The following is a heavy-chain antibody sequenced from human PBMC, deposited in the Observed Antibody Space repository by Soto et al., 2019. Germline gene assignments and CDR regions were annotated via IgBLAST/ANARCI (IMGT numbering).Heavy chain of an antibody. D-gene: IGHD2-2*01. V-gene: IGHV3-7*01. CDR3: ARGIVVVPAAPLFDY. CDR1: GFTFSSYW. J-gene: IGHJ4*02. CDR2: IKQDGSEK. Sequence: PGGSLRLSCAASGFTFSSYWMSWVRQAPGKGLEWVANIKQDGSEKYYVDSVKGRFTISRDNAKNSLYLQMNSLRAEDTAVYYCARGIVVVPAAPLFDYWGQGTLVTVSS.